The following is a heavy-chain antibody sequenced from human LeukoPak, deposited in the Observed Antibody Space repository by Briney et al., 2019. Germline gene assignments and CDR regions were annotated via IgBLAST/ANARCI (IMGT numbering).Heavy chain of an antibody. CDR2: IYSGGST. Sequence: PGGSLRLSCAASGFTVTNKYMSWVRQAPGRGLEWVSVIYSGGSTYYADSVKGRFIISRDNSKNTLYLQMNSLRAEDTAVYYCAKGHDDFWSGQDYWGQGTLVTVSS. D-gene: IGHD3-3*01. V-gene: IGHV3-53*01. CDR3: AKGHDDFWSGQDY. J-gene: IGHJ4*02. CDR1: GFTVTNKY.